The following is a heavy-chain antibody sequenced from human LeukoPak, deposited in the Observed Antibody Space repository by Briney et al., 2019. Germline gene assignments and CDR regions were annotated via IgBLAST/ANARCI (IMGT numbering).Heavy chain of an antibody. J-gene: IGHJ3*02. V-gene: IGHV3-23*01. CDR1: GFTFSNYA. CDR2: ISHSGRTT. CDR3: AKANVKYCSGGSCFDAFDI. Sequence: AGGSLRLSCAASGFTFSNYAMSWVRQAPGKGPEWVSSISHSGRTTYYADSVKGRFTITRDNSKNTLYLQMNSLRAEDTAIYYCAKANVKYCSGGSCFDAFDIWGQGKMGTVSS. D-gene: IGHD2-15*01.